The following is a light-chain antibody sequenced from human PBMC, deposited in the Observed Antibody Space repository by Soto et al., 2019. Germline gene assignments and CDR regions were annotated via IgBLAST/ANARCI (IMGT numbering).Light chain of an antibody. CDR3: QKYNVVPLT. J-gene: IGKJ4*01. CDR1: QDISHY. Sequence: DIQMTQSPSSLSASVGDRVTITCRASQDISHYLAWYQQKPGKPPKLLLYTASTLQSGVPSRFSGSGSGTEFTLTISSLQPEDIASYYCQKYNVVPLTLGGRTKVEIK. CDR2: TAS. V-gene: IGKV1-27*01.